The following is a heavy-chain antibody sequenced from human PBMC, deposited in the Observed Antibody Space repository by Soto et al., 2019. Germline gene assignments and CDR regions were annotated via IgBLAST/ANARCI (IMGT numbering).Heavy chain of an antibody. Sequence: PAETLSSTCTGSVVSISIFYYYWSWIRQPPGKGLEWIGYIYYSGSTYYNPSLKSRVTISVDTSKNQFSLKLSSVTAADTAVYYCAREGDIVATFDPWGQGTLVTVSS. J-gene: IGHJ5*02. CDR1: VVSISIFYYY. CDR3: AREGDIVATFDP. D-gene: IGHD5-12*01. CDR2: IYYSGST. V-gene: IGHV4-30-4*01.